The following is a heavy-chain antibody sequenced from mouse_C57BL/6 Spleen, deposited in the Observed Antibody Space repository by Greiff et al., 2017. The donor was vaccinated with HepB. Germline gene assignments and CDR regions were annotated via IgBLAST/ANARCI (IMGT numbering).Heavy chain of an antibody. Sequence: QVQLQQSGAELVRPGASVTLSCKASGYTFTDYEMPWVKQTPVHGLEWIGAIDPETGGTAYNQKFKGKAILTADKSSSTSYMKRRSLTSEDSADYYCTRYGSSYNYFDYWGQGTTLTVSS. CDR1: GYTFTDYE. CDR2: IDPETGGT. D-gene: IGHD1-1*01. J-gene: IGHJ2*01. CDR3: TRYGSSYNYFDY. V-gene: IGHV1-15*01.